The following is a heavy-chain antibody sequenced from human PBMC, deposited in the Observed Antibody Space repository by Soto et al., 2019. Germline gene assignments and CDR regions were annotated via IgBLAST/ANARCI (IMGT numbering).Heavy chain of an antibody. CDR1: GFTFSNYA. V-gene: IGHV3-33*08. CDR2: ISNDGGNK. CDR3: ARDLSFPGGYSLDYYYYGMDV. J-gene: IGHJ6*02. D-gene: IGHD5-18*01. Sequence: HPGGSLRLSCAASGFTFSNYAMSWVRQAPGKGLEWVSVISNDGGNKYYADSVKGRFTISRDNSKNTLYLQMNSLRAEDTAVYYCARDLSFPGGYSLDYYYYGMDVWGQGTTVTVSS.